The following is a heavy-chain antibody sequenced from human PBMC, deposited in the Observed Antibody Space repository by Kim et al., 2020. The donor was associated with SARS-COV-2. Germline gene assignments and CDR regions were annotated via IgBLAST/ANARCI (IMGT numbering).Heavy chain of an antibody. J-gene: IGHJ6*02. CDR2: INHSGST. CDR1: GGSFSGYY. CDR3: ARGIPNTAPYYYYYYGMDV. V-gene: IGHV4-34*01. Sequence: SETLSLTCAVYGGSFSGYYWSWIRQPPGKGLEWIGEINHSGSTNYNPSLKSRVTISVDTSKNQFSLKLSSVTAADTAVYYCARGIPNTAPYYYYYYGMDVWGQGATVTVSS. D-gene: IGHD5-18*01.